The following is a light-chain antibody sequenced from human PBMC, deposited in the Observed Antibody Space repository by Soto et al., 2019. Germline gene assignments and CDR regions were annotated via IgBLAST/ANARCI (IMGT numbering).Light chain of an antibody. CDR1: QGISHF. V-gene: IGKV1-27*01. Sequence: DIQMTQSPPSLSASVGDRVTITCRASQGISHFLAWYQQKPGKVPKLLIYAASILQSGVPPRFSGSGSGTEFTLTISSLQPEDVATYYCQQYHNWPPYTFGQGTKVDIK. J-gene: IGKJ2*01. CDR3: QQYHNWPPYT. CDR2: AAS.